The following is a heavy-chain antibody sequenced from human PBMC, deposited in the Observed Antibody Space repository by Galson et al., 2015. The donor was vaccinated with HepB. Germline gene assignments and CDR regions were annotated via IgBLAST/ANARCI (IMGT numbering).Heavy chain of an antibody. V-gene: IGHV1-18*01. CDR1: GYTFISYG. J-gene: IGHJ4*02. CDR3: TRMYYNWSRRFDS. D-gene: IGHD1-20*01. Sequence: ASGYTFISYGISWVRQAPGQGLEWMGWVSTYTGNTNYAQKFQGRVSMTTDTSTSTVYMELRSLRSDDTAVYYCTRMYYNWSRRFDSWGQGTLVTVSS. CDR2: VSTYTGNT.